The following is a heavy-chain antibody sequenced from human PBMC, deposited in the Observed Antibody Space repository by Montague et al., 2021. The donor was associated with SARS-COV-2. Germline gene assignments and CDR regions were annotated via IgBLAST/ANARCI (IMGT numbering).Heavy chain of an antibody. Sequence: SETLSLTCGVYGGSFGDDHWSWIRQPPGKGLEWIGDIKQSGSTNXNPSLKSRVTISVDTSRNQFSLKLTSVTAADTAVYFCARGHLSVSMIVVVVTSASYYFDYWGQGALVTVSS. V-gene: IGHV4-34*01. CDR1: GGSFGDDH. CDR2: IKQSGST. D-gene: IGHD3-22*01. J-gene: IGHJ4*02. CDR3: ARGHLSVSMIVVVVTSASYYFDY.